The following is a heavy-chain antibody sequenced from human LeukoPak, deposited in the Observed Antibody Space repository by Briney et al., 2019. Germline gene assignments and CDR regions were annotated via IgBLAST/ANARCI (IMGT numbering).Heavy chain of an antibody. D-gene: IGHD6-13*01. J-gene: IGHJ4*02. CDR3: ARDRPGDSSLDY. Sequence: MPSETLSLTCTVSGGSISGYYWSWIRQPPGKGLEWIAYIYYSGSTNYNPSLKSRVTISVDTSKNQFSLKLTSVTAADTAVYYCARDRPGDSSLDYWGQGTLVTVSS. CDR2: IYYSGST. CDR1: GGSISGYY. V-gene: IGHV4-59*01.